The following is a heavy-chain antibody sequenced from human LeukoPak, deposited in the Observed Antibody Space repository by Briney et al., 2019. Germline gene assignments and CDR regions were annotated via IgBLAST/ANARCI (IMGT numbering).Heavy chain of an antibody. Sequence: GGSLRLSCVVSGFTFSNYAMHWVRQAPGKGLEWVAVISYDGSNKYYADSMKGRFTISRDNSKNTLYLQMNSLRVEDTAVYYCASNGDAWELSTSGIEYWGQGTLVTVSS. CDR1: GFTFSNYA. D-gene: IGHD3-16*02. CDR3: ASNGDAWELSTSGIEY. J-gene: IGHJ4*02. CDR2: ISYDGSNK. V-gene: IGHV3-30-3*01.